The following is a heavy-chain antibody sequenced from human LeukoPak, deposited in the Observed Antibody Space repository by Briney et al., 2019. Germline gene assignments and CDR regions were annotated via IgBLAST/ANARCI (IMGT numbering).Heavy chain of an antibody. J-gene: IGHJ4*02. V-gene: IGHV1-2*02. D-gene: IGHD6-19*01. CDR2: ISPNSGDT. Sequence: GASVKVSCKASGYTFTGYYIHWLRQVPGQGLEWMGWISPNSGDTIYAQKFKGSVTMTTDTSISTAYMELSRLRSDDTAVYYCARATIAVAGTALDYWGQGTLVTVSS. CDR3: ARATIAVAGTALDY. CDR1: GYTFTGYY.